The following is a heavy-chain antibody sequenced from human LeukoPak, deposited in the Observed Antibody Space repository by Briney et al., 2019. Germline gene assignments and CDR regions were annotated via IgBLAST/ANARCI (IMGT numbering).Heavy chain of an antibody. CDR3: ARCTTASSGWCNWLDP. J-gene: IGHJ5*02. Sequence: GGSLRLSCAASGFTFSTYAMSWVRQAPGKGLAWVASVKSDGAGTHFADSVKGRSTISRDNSKNILYLQMNSLRAEDTAIYYCARCTTASSGWCNWLDPWGQGTLVTVSS. V-gene: IGHV3-23*01. CDR2: VKSDGAGT. D-gene: IGHD3-22*01. CDR1: GFTFSTYA.